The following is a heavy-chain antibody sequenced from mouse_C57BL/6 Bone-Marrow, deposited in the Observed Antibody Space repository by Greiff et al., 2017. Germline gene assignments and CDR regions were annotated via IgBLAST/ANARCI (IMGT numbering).Heavy chain of an antibody. CDR2: IWSGGST. V-gene: IGHV2-2*01. CDR3: ARKTRRRYAMDY. Sequence: VKLMESGPGLVQPSQSLSITCTVSGFSLTSYGVHWVRQSPGKGLEWLGVIWSGGSTDYNAAFISRLSISKDNSKSQVFFKMNSLQADDTAIYYCARKTRRRYAMDYWGQGTSVTVSS. J-gene: IGHJ4*01. CDR1: GFSLTSYG.